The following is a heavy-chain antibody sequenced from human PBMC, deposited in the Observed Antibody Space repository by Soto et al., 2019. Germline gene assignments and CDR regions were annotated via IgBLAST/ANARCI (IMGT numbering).Heavy chain of an antibody. V-gene: IGHV3-33*01. J-gene: IGHJ6*02. CDR2: IWYDGSNK. CDR3: ARGQRGAPRYYGMDV. D-gene: IGHD3-10*01. CDR1: GFTFSSYG. Sequence: GGSLRLSCAASGFTFSSYGMHWVRQAPGKGLEWVAVIWYDGSNKYYADSVKGRFTISRDNSKNTLYLQMNSLRAEDTAVYYCARGQRGAPRYYGMDVWGQGTTVTV.